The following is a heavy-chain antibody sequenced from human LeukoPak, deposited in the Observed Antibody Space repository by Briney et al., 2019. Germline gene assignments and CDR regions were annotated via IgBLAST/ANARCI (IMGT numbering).Heavy chain of an antibody. CDR3: ARDLPGVASSAYGGPSKDY. V-gene: IGHV1-18*01. J-gene: IGHJ4*02. CDR1: GYTFTSYG. CDR2: INPYNGNT. Sequence: ASVKVSCKASGYTFTSYGISWVRQAPGQRLEWMVWINPYNGNTNCAQKLQGRVTMTTDTSTSTAYMELRSLRSDDTAVYYCARDLPGVASSAYGGPSKDYWGQGTLVTVSS. D-gene: IGHD4-23*01.